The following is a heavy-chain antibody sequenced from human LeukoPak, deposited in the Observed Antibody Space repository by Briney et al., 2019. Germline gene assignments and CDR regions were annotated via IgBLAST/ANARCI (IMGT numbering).Heavy chain of an antibody. D-gene: IGHD6-6*01. CDR2: ISTTGSAI. J-gene: IGHJ6*02. CDR3: ARVRMSIMDV. V-gene: IGHV3-48*03. Sequence: GGSLRLSCVTSGFAFSYSEMTWVRQAPGKGLEWVSYISTTGSAIYYADSLKGRFTISRDNAKNLVYLQMNSLRAEDTGIYYCARVRMSIMDVWGQGTTVTVSS. CDR1: GFAFSYSE.